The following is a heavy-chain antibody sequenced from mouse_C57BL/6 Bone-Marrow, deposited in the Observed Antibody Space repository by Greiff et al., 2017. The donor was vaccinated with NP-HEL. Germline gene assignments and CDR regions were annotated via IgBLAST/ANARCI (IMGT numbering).Heavy chain of an antibody. J-gene: IGHJ1*03. V-gene: IGHV1-55*01. CDR3: AREGITTVVGYWYFDV. Sequence: QVQLQQPGAELVKPGASVKMSCKASGYTFTSYWITWVKQRPGQGLEWIGDIYPGSGSTKYNEKFKSKATLTVDTSSSTAYMQLSSLTSEDSAVYYCAREGITTVVGYWYFDVWGTGTTVTVSS. D-gene: IGHD1-1*01. CDR2: IYPGSGST. CDR1: GYTFTSYW.